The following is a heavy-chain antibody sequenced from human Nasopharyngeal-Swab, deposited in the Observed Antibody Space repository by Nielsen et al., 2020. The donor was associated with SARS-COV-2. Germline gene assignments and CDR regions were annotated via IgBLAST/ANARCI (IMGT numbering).Heavy chain of an antibody. Sequence: GESLKISCAASGFTFSSYWMSWVRQAPGKGLEWVANIKQDGSEKYYVDSVKGRFTISRDNAKNSLYLQMNSLRAEDTAVYYCLRDNYGVDYWGQGTLVTVSS. V-gene: IGHV3-7*01. D-gene: IGHD3-10*01. CDR1: GFTFSSYW. CDR2: IKQDGSEK. J-gene: IGHJ4*02. CDR3: LRDNYGVDY.